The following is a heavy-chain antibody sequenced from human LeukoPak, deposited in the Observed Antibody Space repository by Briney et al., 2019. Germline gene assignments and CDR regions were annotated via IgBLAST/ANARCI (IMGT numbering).Heavy chain of an antibody. Sequence: GGSLRLSCAASGFTFSSYEMNWVSQAPGKGLEWVSYISSSGSTIYYADSVKGRFTISRDNAKNSLYLQMNSLRAEDTAVYYCASARPTVRGVTTRHEYWGQGTLVTVSS. CDR2: ISSSGSTI. J-gene: IGHJ4*02. D-gene: IGHD3-10*02. CDR3: ASARPTVRGVTTRHEY. CDR1: GFTFSSYE. V-gene: IGHV3-48*03.